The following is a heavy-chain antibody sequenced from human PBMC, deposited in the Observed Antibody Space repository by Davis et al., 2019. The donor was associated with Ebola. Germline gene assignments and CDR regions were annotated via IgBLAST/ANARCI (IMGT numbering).Heavy chain of an antibody. Sequence: GESLKISCAASGFTFSSYAMSWVRQAPGKGLEWVSAISGSGGSTYYADSVKGRFTISRDNAKNSLYLQMNSLRAEDTAVYYCASGLVGNWGQGTLVTVSS. CDR3: ASGLVGN. D-gene: IGHD6-6*01. CDR2: ISGSGGST. CDR1: GFTFSSYA. V-gene: IGHV3-23*01. J-gene: IGHJ4*02.